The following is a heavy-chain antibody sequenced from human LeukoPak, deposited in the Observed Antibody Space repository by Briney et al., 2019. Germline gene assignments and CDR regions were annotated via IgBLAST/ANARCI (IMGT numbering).Heavy chain of an antibody. CDR2: ISNDGSTK. CDR3: AREGPDSKIVLLISPVPFDF. V-gene: IGHV3-30*14. CDR1: GFTFTSYA. Sequence: GGSLRLSCAASGFTFTSYAMHWVRQAPGKGLEWVAAISNDGSTKYYADSVKGRFTISRDNSKNMIYFQMDSLRTEDTAVYYCAREGPDSKIVLLISPVPFDFWGQGALVTVSS. J-gene: IGHJ4*02. D-gene: IGHD3-22*01.